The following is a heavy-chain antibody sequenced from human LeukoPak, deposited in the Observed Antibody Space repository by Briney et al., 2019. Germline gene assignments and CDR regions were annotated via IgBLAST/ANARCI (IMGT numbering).Heavy chain of an antibody. CDR2: INHSGST. Sequence: SETLSLTCAVYGGSFSGYYWSWIRQPPGKGLEWIGEINHSGSTNYNPSLKSRVTISVDTSKNQFSLKLSSVTAADTAVYYCARLGAVTTYYYGMDVWGQGTTVTVSS. CDR3: ARLGAVTTYYYGMDV. J-gene: IGHJ6*02. D-gene: IGHD4-4*01. V-gene: IGHV4-34*01. CDR1: GGSFSGYY.